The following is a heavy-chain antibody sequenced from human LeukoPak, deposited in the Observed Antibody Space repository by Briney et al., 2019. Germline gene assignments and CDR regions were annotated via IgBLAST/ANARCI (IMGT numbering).Heavy chain of an antibody. V-gene: IGHV4-34*01. J-gene: IGHJ4*02. D-gene: IGHD5-18*01. CDR3: ARARGGISRGYSYGFFDY. CDR1: GGSFSGYY. CDR2: IKHSGST. Sequence: PSETLSLTCAVYGGSFSGYYWSWIRQPPGKGLEWIGEIKHSGSTNYNPSLKSRVTISVDTSKNQFSLKLSSVTAADTAVYYCARARGGISRGYSYGFFDYWGQGTLVTVSS.